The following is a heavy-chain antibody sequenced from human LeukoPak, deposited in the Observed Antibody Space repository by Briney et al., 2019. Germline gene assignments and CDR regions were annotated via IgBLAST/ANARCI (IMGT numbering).Heavy chain of an antibody. V-gene: IGHV4-39*07. CDR1: AGSITSSSYY. J-gene: IGHJ3*02. D-gene: IGHD4-17*01. CDR2: IYYSGST. CDR3: ARRDYESCAFDI. Sequence: SETLSLTCTVSAGSITSSSYYWGWIRQPPGKGLEWIGIIYYSGSTYYNPSLKSRVTISVDTSKNQFSLKLSSVTAADTAVYYCARRDYESCAFDIWGQGTMVTVSS.